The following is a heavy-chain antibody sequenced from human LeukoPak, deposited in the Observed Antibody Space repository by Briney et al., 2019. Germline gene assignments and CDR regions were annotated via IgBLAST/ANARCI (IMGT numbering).Heavy chain of an antibody. V-gene: IGHV3-30*02. CDR2: IRYDGSNK. CDR1: GFTFSSYG. Sequence: GGSLRLSCAASGFTFSSYGMHWVRQAPGKGLEWVAFIRYDGSNKYYADSVKGRFTISRDNSKNTLYLQMNSLRAEDTAVHYCAKDILSCSGHGEGCWFDPWGQGTLVTVSS. D-gene: IGHD5-12*01. J-gene: IGHJ5*02. CDR3: AKDILSCSGHGEGCWFDP.